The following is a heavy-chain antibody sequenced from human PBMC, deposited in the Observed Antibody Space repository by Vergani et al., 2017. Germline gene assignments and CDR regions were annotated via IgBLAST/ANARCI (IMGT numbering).Heavy chain of an antibody. CDR2: IYSGGNT. V-gene: IGHV3-66*01. J-gene: IGHJ4*02. CDR3: ARAPQDYYGDLYFDY. D-gene: IGHD4-17*01. Sequence: EVQLVESGGGLVKPGGSLRLSCAASGFTVSSNYMSWVRQAPGKGLEWVSVIYSGGNTYYADSVKGRFTISRDNSKNTLYLQMNSLRAEDTAVYYCARAPQDYYGDLYFDYWGQGTLVTVSS. CDR1: GFTVSSNY.